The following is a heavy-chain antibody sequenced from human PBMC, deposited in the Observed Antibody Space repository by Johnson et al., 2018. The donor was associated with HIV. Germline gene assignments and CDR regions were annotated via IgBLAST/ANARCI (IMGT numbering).Heavy chain of an antibody. J-gene: IGHJ3*02. D-gene: IGHD3-10*01. Sequence: HVQLVESGGGLVKPGGSLRLSCAASGFTFSDYYMSWIRQAPGKGLEWVSYISSSGSTIYYADSVKGRFTISRDNSKNTLYLQMNSLIPEDTAVYYCCYGSGTYDGPAFDIWGQGTVVIVSS. CDR1: GFTFSDYY. CDR3: CYGSGTYDGPAFDI. V-gene: IGHV3-11*04. CDR2: ISSSGSTI.